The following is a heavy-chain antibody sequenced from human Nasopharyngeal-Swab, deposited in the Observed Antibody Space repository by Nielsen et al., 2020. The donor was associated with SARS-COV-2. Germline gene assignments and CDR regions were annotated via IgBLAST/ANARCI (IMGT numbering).Heavy chain of an antibody. V-gene: IGHV3-21*01. CDR2: ISSSSSYI. Sequence: GKSLKISCAASGFTFSSYSMNWVRQAPGKGLEWVSSISSSSSYIYYADSVKGRFTISRDNAKNSLYLQMNSLRAEDTAVYYCARGKAGYCSSTSCYLYFDYWGQGTLVTVSS. D-gene: IGHD2-2*01. J-gene: IGHJ4*02. CDR1: GFTFSSYS. CDR3: ARGKAGYCSSTSCYLYFDY.